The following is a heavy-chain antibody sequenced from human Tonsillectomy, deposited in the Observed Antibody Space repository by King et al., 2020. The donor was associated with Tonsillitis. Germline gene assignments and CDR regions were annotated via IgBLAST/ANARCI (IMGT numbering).Heavy chain of an antibody. V-gene: IGHV3-11*06. J-gene: IGHJ4*02. CDR3: ARESRSFSSRGGLDY. D-gene: IGHD3-10*01. CDR2: ISSISSYT. Sequence: VQLVESGGDLVKPGGSLRLSCAASGFTFSDYYMNWIRQAPGKGLEWVSYISSISSYTNYADSVKGRFIISRDNAKSSLYLQMNSLRAEDTAVYYCARESRSFSSRGGLDYWAREPWSPSPQ. CDR1: GFTFSDYY.